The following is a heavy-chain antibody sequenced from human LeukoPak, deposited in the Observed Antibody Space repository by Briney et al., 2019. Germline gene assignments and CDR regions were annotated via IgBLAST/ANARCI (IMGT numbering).Heavy chain of an antibody. Sequence: PSETLSLTCTVSGGSVSRGGYYWTWIRQHPGKGLEWIGYLYYTGSTNYNPSLKSRVTFSVDTSKDHFSLKLTSVTAADTAVYYCARGTFDDRGYSPADSWGQGTLVTVSS. V-gene: IGHV4-31*03. D-gene: IGHD3-22*01. CDR3: ARGTFDDRGYSPADS. CDR2: LYYTGST. CDR1: GGSVSRGGYY. J-gene: IGHJ4*02.